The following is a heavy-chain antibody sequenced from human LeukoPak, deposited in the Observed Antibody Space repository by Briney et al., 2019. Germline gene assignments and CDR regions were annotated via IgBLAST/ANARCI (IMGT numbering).Heavy chain of an antibody. Sequence: SETLSLTCTVSGGSISSYYWSWLRQPPGKGLAWIGYIYYSGSTNYNPSLKSRVTISVDTSKNQFSLKLSSVTAADTAVYYCARATLKAGNGAFDICGQGTMVTVSS. V-gene: IGHV4-59*01. D-gene: IGHD5-12*01. CDR3: ARATLKAGNGAFDI. CDR2: IYYSGST. J-gene: IGHJ3*02. CDR1: GGSISSYY.